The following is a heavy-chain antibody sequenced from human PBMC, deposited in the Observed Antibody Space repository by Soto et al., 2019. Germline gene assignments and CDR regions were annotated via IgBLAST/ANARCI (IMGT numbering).Heavy chain of an antibody. V-gene: IGHV1-18*01. CDR1: GYTFATST. D-gene: IGHD4-17*01. CDR2: IKAYSGTT. J-gene: IGHJ4*02. Sequence: QLQLVQSGPEAKKPGASVKVSCKASGYTFATSTISWLRQAPGQGPEWMGWIKAYSGTTNYAQKLQGRLTMTTDPPTSTAYMELRSLTTDDSAIYYCAIADYGDDDYWGQGTLVTVSS. CDR3: AIADYGDDDY.